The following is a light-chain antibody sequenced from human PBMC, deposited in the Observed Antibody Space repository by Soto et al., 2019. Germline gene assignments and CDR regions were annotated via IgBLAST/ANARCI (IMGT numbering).Light chain of an antibody. CDR2: EVS. Sequence: QSALTQPASVSGSPGQSITISCIGTSSDVGGYNYVSWFQQHPGKAPKLKIYEVSNRPSGVSNRFSGSKSGYTASLTISELQAEDEADYYCTSFTSSNTWVFGGGTKLTVL. V-gene: IGLV2-14*03. J-gene: IGLJ3*02. CDR3: TSFTSSNTWV. CDR1: SSDVGGYNY.